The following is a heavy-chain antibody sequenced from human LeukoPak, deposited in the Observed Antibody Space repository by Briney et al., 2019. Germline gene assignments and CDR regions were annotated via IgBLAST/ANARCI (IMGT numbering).Heavy chain of an antibody. Sequence: SQTLSLTCAVSGDSVASGGYYWTWIRQHPGKGLEWIGYISNSGTTSYNPSLKSRVSISVDTSNNQFSLRLSSVTAADTAVYYCARDVVVTSSPDAFDIWGQGTMVTVSS. D-gene: IGHD2-21*02. CDR2: ISNSGTT. J-gene: IGHJ3*02. V-gene: IGHV4-31*11. CDR3: ARDVVVTSSPDAFDI. CDR1: GDSVASGGYY.